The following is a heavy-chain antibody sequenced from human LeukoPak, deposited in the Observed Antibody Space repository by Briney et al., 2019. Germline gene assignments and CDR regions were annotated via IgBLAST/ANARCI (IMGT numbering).Heavy chain of an antibody. CDR2: INPSGGST. J-gene: IGHJ4*02. CDR3: ARGDYQLLS. CDR1: GYTFTTYY. V-gene: IGHV1-46*01. Sequence: ASVTVSYKASGYTFTTYYMHWVRQAPGQGLEWMGIINPSGGSTSYAQKFQGRVTITRNTSISTAYMELSSLRSEDTAVYYCARGDYQLLSWGQGTLVTVSS. D-gene: IGHD2-2*01.